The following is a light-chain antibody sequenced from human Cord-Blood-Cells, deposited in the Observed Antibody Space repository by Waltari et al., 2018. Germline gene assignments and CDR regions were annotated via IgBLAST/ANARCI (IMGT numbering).Light chain of an antibody. CDR2: AAS. CDR3: QQYYSYPQLT. CDR1: QGISSY. V-gene: IGKV1-8*01. J-gene: IGKJ4*01. Sequence: AIRMTQSPSSLSASTGDRVTITWRASQGISSYLAWYQQKPGKAPKLLIYAASTLQSGVPSRFSGSGSGTDFTLTISCLQSEDFATYYCQQYYSYPQLTFGGGTKVEIK.